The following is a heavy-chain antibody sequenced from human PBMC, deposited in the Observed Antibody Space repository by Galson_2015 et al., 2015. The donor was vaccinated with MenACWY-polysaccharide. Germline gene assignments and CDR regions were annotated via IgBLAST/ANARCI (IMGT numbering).Heavy chain of an antibody. J-gene: IGHJ3*02. CDR1: GFTFSNAW. D-gene: IGHD1-26*01. Sequence: SLRLSCAASGFTFSNAWMSWVRQAPGKGLEWVGRIKSNRDGGTTDYAAPVKGRFAVSRDDPKNTLYLQMSSLKSEDTGVYSCTAKVGSFCKFDNWGQGKKVHGSS. CDR3: TAKVGSFCKFDN. V-gene: IGHV3-15*01. CDR2: IKSNRDGGTT.